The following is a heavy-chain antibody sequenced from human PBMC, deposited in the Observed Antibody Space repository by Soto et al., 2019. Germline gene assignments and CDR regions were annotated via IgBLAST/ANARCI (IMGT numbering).Heavy chain of an antibody. J-gene: IGHJ5*02. CDR1: GGSISSGDYY. D-gene: IGHD3-22*01. CDR3: ARDYYDSSGYYPNRFDP. CDR2: IYYSGST. Sequence: PSETLSLTCTVSGGSISSGDYYWSWIRQPPGKGLEWIGYIYYSGSTYYNPSLKSRVTISVDTSKNQFSLKLSSVTAADTAVYYCARDYYDSSGYYPNRFDPWGQGTLVTVSS. V-gene: IGHV4-30-4*01.